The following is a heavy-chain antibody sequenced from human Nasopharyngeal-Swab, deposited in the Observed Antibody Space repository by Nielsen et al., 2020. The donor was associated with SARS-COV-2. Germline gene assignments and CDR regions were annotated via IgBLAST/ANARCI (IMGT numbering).Heavy chain of an antibody. D-gene: IGHD3-9*01. Sequence: ASVKVSCKVSGYTFTSYAMHWVRQAPGQRLEWMGWINAGHGNTKYSQTFQGRVTITRDTSASTAYMELSSLRSEDTAVYYCARYVDYDILTGYYYYGMDVWGQGTTVTVSS. J-gene: IGHJ6*02. V-gene: IGHV1-3*01. CDR1: GYTFTSYA. CDR3: ARYVDYDILTGYYYYGMDV. CDR2: INAGHGNT.